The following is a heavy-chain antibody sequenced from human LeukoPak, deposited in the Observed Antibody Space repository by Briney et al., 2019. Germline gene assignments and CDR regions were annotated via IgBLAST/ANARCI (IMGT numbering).Heavy chain of an antibody. CDR3: ARTRGASGSYYPDY. CDR2: IDWDDET. D-gene: IGHD3-10*01. CDR1: GFSLNTAGLC. J-gene: IGHJ4*02. Sequence: SGPTLVNPTQTLTQTCTFSGFSLNTAGLCVSWFRQPPGKALEWLARIDWDDETFYSTSLRTRLSIFKDTSKNLVVLTMTNMGPLDTATYYCARTRGASGSYYPDYWGQGTLVTVSS. V-gene: IGHV2-70*17.